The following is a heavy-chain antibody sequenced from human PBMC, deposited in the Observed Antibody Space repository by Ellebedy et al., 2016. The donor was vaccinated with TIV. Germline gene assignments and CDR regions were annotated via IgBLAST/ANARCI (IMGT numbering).Heavy chain of an antibody. CDR2: INPNSGGT. CDR3: ARDRTKWELPEYYFDY. D-gene: IGHD1-26*01. Sequence: ASVTVSCXASGYTFTGYYMHWVRQAPGQGLEWMGWINPNSGGTNYAQKFQGRVTMTRDTSISTAYMELSRLRSDDTAVYYCARDRTKWELPEYYFDYWGQGTLVTVSS. J-gene: IGHJ4*02. CDR1: GYTFTGYY. V-gene: IGHV1-2*02.